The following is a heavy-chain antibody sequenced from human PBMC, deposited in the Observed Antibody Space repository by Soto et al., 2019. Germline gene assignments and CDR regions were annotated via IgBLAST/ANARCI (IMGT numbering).Heavy chain of an antibody. CDR2: ISTNGGST. Sequence: GGSLRLSCSASGFTFSSYAMHWVRQAPGKGLEYVSSISTNGGSTDYADSVKGRFTISRDNSKNTVYLQMSSLRVEDTAVYYCVKGEYYYDSSGYYPFDYWGQGT. J-gene: IGHJ4*02. V-gene: IGHV3-64D*06. D-gene: IGHD3-22*01. CDR1: GFTFSSYA. CDR3: VKGEYYYDSSGYYPFDY.